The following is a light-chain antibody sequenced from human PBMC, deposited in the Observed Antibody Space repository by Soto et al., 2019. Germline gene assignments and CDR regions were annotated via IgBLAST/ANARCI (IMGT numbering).Light chain of an antibody. J-gene: IGKJ2*01. V-gene: IGKV3-20*01. CDR3: QQYGASPYT. CDR2: GAS. Sequence: EIVLTRSPGTLSLSPGERATLSCRASQSVSSSYLAWYQQKPGQAPRLLIYGASSRATGIPDRFSGSGSGTDFTLTIRRLEPEDFAVYYCQQYGASPYTFGQGTKLETK. CDR1: QSVSSSY.